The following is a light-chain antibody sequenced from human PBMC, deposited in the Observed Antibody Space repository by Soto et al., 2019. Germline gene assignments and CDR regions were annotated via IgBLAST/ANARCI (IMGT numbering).Light chain of an antibody. CDR1: QSVSSN. V-gene: IGKV3-15*01. Sequence: EIVMTQSPATLSVSPGARATLSCRASQSVSSNLAWYQQKPGQAPRLLIYGASTRAPGIPARFSGSGSGTEFTLTISSLQSEDFAVYYCQQYNNWPRTFGQGTKVEIK. CDR3: QQYNNWPRT. J-gene: IGKJ1*01. CDR2: GAS.